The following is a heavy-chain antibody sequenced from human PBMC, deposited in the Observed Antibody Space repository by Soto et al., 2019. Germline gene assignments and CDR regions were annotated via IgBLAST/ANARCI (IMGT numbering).Heavy chain of an antibody. J-gene: IGHJ4*02. CDR1: GYTLTELS. CDR3: ATDIVVVTATTRGRLFDY. V-gene: IGHV1-24*01. CDR2: FDPEDGET. D-gene: IGHD2-21*02. Sequence: ASVKVSCKVSGYTLTELSMHWVRQAPGKGLEWMGGFDPEDGETIYAQKFQGRVTMTEDTPTDTAYMELSSLRSEDTAVYYCATDIVVVTATTRGRLFDYWGQGTLVTVSS.